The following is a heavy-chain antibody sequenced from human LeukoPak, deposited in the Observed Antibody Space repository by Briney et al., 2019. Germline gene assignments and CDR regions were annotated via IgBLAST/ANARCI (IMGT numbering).Heavy chain of an antibody. CDR2: IMTSGGST. Sequence: KTGGSLILSCAASGFTFSHYSMNWVRQAPGKGVEWVSYIMTSGGSTYYADSVRGRFTISRDNSKNTLYLQMNSLRAEDTAVYYCAKDWDYYGSGSYSDYWGQGTLVTVSS. V-gene: IGHV3-23*01. J-gene: IGHJ4*02. D-gene: IGHD3-10*01. CDR3: AKDWDYYGSGSYSDY. CDR1: GFTFSHYS.